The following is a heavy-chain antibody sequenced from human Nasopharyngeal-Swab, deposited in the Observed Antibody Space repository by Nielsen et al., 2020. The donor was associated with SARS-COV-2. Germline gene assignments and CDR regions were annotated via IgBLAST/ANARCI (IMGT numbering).Heavy chain of an antibody. J-gene: IGHJ3*02. V-gene: IGHV3-13*01. D-gene: IGHD3-22*01. Sequence: GGSLRLSCAASGFTFSSYDMPWVRQATGKGLEWVSAIGTAGDTYYPGSAKGRFTISRENAKNSLYLQMNSLRAGDTAVYYCARVNCDSSGGDAFDIWGQGTMVTVSS. CDR1: GFTFSSYD. CDR3: ARVNCDSSGGDAFDI. CDR2: IGTAGDT.